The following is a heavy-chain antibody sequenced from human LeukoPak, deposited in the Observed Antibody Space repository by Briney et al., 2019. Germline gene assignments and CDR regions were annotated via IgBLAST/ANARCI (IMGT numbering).Heavy chain of an antibody. J-gene: IGHJ4*02. V-gene: IGHV1-2*02. D-gene: IGHD3-10*01. CDR2: INPNSGDT. CDR1: GYTSTGYY. CDR3: ARDPTVVRGVCDY. Sequence: ASVKVSCKASGYTSTGYYIHWVRQAPGQGLEWMGWINPNSGDTNYAQNFQGRVTMTGDTSITTAYMELSRLTSDDTAVYFCARDPTVVRGVCDYWGQGTLVTVSS.